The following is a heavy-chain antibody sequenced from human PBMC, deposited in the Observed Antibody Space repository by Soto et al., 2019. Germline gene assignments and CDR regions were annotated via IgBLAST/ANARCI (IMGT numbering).Heavy chain of an antibody. V-gene: IGHV5-51*01. Sequence: PGESLKISCKGSGYSFTSYWIGWVRQMPGKGLEWMGIIYPGDSDTRYSPSFQGQVTISRDNAKNSLYLQMSSLRAEDTAVYYCARGGWLQFGDAFDIWGQGTMVTVSS. CDR2: IYPGDSDT. CDR3: ARGGWLQFGDAFDI. CDR1: GYSFTSYW. D-gene: IGHD5-12*01. J-gene: IGHJ3*02.